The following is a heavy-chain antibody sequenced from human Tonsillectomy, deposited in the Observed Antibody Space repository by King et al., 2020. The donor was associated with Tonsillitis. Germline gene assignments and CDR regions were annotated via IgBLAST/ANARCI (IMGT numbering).Heavy chain of an antibody. Sequence: LQLQESGPGLVKPSETLSLTCTVSGGSISSSSYYWGWIRQPPGKGLEWIGSFYYGGSTYFNPSLKSRVTISVDTSKNQFSLKLTSVTAADTAVYYCAMTTVTTRGGPNWFDPWGQGTLVTVSS. D-gene: IGHD4-17*01. J-gene: IGHJ5*02. CDR2: FYYGGST. V-gene: IGHV4-39*01. CDR3: AMTTVTTRGGPNWFDP. CDR1: GGSISSSSYY.